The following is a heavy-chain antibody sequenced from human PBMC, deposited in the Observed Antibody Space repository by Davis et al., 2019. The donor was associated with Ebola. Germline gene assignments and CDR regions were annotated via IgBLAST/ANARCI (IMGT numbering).Heavy chain of an antibody. V-gene: IGHV4-34*01. J-gene: IGHJ3*02. D-gene: IGHD1-14*01. Sequence: MPSETLSLTCAVYGGSFSGYYWSWIRQPPGKGLEWIGEINHSGSTNYNPSLKSRVTISVDTSKNQFSLKLSSVTAADTAVYYCARVGDRDAFDIWGQGTMVTVSS. CDR3: ARVGDRDAFDI. CDR2: INHSGST. CDR1: GGSFSGYY.